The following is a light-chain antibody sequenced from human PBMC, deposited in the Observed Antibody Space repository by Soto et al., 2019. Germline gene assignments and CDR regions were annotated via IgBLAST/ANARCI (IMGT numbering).Light chain of an antibody. CDR3: QQYYTYWHM. V-gene: IGKV1-5*01. Sequence: DIQMTQSPSTLSASVGDRVIITCRASQSISDYLAWYQQKPGNAPKLLIYDASNLESGVPSTFSGSGSGTEFTLTISSLQPDDFATYYCQQYYTYWHMFGQGTKVDIK. CDR1: QSISDY. J-gene: IGKJ1*01. CDR2: DAS.